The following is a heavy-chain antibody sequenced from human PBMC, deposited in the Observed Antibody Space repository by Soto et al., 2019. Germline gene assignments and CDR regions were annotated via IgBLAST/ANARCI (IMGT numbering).Heavy chain of an antibody. CDR1: GYTFTSYG. CDR3: ARDQNYYGSGSPSKFDP. CDR2: ISAYNGNT. J-gene: IGHJ5*02. D-gene: IGHD3-10*01. Sequence: ASVKVSCKASGYTFTSYGISWVRQAPGQGLEWMGWISAYNGNTNYAQKLQGRVTMTTDTSTSTAYMELRSLRSDDTAVYYCARDQNYYGSGSPSKFDPWGQGTLVTV. V-gene: IGHV1-18*01.